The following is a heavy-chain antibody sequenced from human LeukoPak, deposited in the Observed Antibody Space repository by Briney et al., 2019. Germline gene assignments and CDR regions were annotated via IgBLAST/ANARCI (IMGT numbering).Heavy chain of an antibody. V-gene: IGHV4-4*07. CDR2: IDSSGST. Sequence: SETLPLTCTVSGGSINGYYWAWIRQPAGKGPEWIGRIDSSGSTNYNPSLESRVTMSIDTSKNRFSLKLSSVTAADAAVYYCARGGRGLAVPEFDYWGQGTLVTVSS. D-gene: IGHD6-19*01. CDR3: ARGGRGLAVPEFDY. CDR1: GGSINGYY. J-gene: IGHJ4*02.